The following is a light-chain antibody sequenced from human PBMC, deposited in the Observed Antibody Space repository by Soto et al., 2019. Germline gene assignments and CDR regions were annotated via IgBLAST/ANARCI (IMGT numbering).Light chain of an antibody. CDR3: QQYGSSPCT. CDR1: QRVSSSY. J-gene: IGKJ2*02. V-gene: IGKV3-20*01. Sequence: EIVLTQSPGTLSLSPGERATLSCRATQRVSSSYLAWYRQKPGQAPSLLIYGASSRATGIPDRVSGSGSGTDFTLTISSLEPEDFAVYYCQQYGSSPCTFGQGTKLEIK. CDR2: GAS.